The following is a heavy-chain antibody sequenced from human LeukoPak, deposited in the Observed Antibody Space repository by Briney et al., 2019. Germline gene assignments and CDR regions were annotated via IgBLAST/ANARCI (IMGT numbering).Heavy chain of an antibody. Sequence: ASVKVSCKASGYTFTGYYMHWVRQAPGQGLEWMGWINPNSGGTNYAQKFQGRVTMTRDTSISTAYMELSRLRSGDTAVYYCARGDSSSWYTGGNWFDPWGQGTLVTVSS. CDR2: INPNSGGT. D-gene: IGHD6-13*01. CDR3: ARGDSSSWYTGGNWFDP. CDR1: GYTFTGYY. J-gene: IGHJ5*02. V-gene: IGHV1-2*02.